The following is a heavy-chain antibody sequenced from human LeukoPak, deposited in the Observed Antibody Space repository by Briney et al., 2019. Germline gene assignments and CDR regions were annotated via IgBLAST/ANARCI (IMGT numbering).Heavy chain of an antibody. CDR2: ISGSGGST. D-gene: IGHD3-9*01. J-gene: IGHJ6*03. V-gene: IGHV3-23*01. CDR1: GFTFSSYA. CDR3: AKEGFYYDILTGYHLPYYYYMDV. Sequence: GGSLRLSCAASGFTFSSYAMSWVRQAPGKGLEWVSAISGSGGSTCYADSVKGRFTISRDNSKNTLYLQMNSLRAEDTAVHYCAKEGFYYDILTGYHLPYYYYMDVWGKGTTVTVSS.